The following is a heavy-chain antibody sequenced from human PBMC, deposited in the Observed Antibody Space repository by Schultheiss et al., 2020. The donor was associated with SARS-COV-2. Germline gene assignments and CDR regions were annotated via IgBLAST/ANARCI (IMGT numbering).Heavy chain of an antibody. J-gene: IGHJ4*02. CDR2: IYYSGST. D-gene: IGHD3-22*01. CDR1: GGSISSYY. CDR3: ARNPYYYDSSGYQPKYYFDY. V-gene: IGHV4-59*12. Sequence: SETLSLTCTVSGGSISSYYWSWIRQPPGKGLEWIGYIYYSGSTNYNPSLKSRVTMSVDTSKNQFSLKLSSVTAADTAVYYCARNPYYYDSSGYQPKYYFDYWGQGTLVTVSS.